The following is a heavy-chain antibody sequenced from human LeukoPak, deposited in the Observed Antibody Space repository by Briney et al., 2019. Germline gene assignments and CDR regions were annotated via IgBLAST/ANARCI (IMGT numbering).Heavy chain of an antibody. CDR2: IKPDGSET. V-gene: IGHV3-7*01. CDR1: GLIFTTYW. J-gene: IGHJ4*02. D-gene: IGHD2-15*01. Sequence: GGSLRLSCAASGLIFTTYWMTWVPQAPGKGLEWVANIKPDGSETYYVDSVKGRFTISRDNTKNLLYLQMNSLRGEDAAVYYCGVCGYESASDLWGQGTLVTVSS. CDR3: GVCGYESASDL.